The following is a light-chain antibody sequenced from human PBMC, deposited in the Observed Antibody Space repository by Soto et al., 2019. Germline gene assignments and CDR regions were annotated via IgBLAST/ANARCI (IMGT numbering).Light chain of an antibody. CDR3: QQYNGYWP. V-gene: IGKV1-5*03. CDR1: QSISGS. J-gene: IGKJ1*01. Sequence: DIQMTQSPSTLSASVGDRVTITCRASQSISGSLAWYQQKPGKAPKLQIYEASNLKSGVPSRFSGIRSGTEYTITLSSLQPDDSASYYCQQYNGYWPFAQGTRVEI. CDR2: EAS.